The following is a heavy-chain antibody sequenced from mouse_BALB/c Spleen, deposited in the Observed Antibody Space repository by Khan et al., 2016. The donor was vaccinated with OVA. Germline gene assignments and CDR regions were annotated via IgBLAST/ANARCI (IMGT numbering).Heavy chain of an antibody. CDR2: ILPGSGNT. Sequence: VQLKQSGAELMKPGASVKISCKATGYTFSNYWIEWVKQRPGHGLEWIGEILPGSGNTNYNERFKGKATFTSDTSSNTAYMQLSSLTSEDSAVYFWAGVKDGSRDSFEYWGQGTILTVSS. CDR3: AGVKDGSRDSFEY. J-gene: IGHJ2*01. CDR1: GYTFSNYW. V-gene: IGHV1-9*01. D-gene: IGHD1-1*01.